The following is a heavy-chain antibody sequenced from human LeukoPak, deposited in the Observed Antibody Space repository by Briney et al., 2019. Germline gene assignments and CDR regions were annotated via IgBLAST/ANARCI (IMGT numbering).Heavy chain of an antibody. V-gene: IGHV1-18*01. CDR3: ASYSSSGFYYGMDV. Sequence: ASVKVSCEASGYTFTSYGISWVRQAPGQGLEWMGWISAYNGNTNYAQKLQGRVTMTTDTSTSTAYMELRSLRSDDTAVYYCASYSSSGFYYGMDVWGQGTTVTVSS. CDR1: GYTFTSYG. D-gene: IGHD6-6*01. CDR2: ISAYNGNT. J-gene: IGHJ6*02.